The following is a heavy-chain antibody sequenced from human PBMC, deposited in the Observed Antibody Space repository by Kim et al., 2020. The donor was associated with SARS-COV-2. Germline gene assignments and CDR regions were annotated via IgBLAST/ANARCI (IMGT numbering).Heavy chain of an antibody. CDR2: IIPIFGTA. Sequence: SVKVSCKASGGTFSSYAISWVRQAPGQGLEWMGGIIPIFGTANYAQKFQGRVTITADESTSTAYMELSSLRSEDTAVYYCARGPVAGTFESDYWGQGTLVTVSS. V-gene: IGHV1-69*13. CDR1: GGTFSSYA. D-gene: IGHD6-19*01. CDR3: ARGPVAGTFESDY. J-gene: IGHJ4*02.